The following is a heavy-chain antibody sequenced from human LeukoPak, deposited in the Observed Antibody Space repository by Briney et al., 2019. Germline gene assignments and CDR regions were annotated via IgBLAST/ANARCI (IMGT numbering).Heavy chain of an antibody. CDR3: ARDGHCSSTSCSSGSYYY. D-gene: IGHD2-2*01. CDR2: ISSNGGST. J-gene: IGHJ4*02. CDR1: GFTFSSHA. V-gene: IGHV3-64*01. Sequence: GGSLRLSCAASGFTFSSHAMHWVRQAPGKGLEYVSAISSNGGSTYYANSVKGRFTISRDNSKNTLYLQMGSLRAEDMAVYYCARDGHCSSTSCSSGSYYYWGQGTLVTVPS.